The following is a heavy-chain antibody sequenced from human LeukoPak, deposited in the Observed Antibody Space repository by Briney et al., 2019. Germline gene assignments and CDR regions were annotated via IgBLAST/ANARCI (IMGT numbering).Heavy chain of an antibody. CDR3: ARSMSKYYDFWSGHYGMDV. Sequence: PSETLSLTCTVSGGSISSGGYYWSWIRQHPGKGLEWIGYIYYSGSTYYNPSPKSRVTISVDTSKNQFSLKLSSVTAADTAVYYCARSMSKYYDFWSGHYGMDVWGQGTTVTVSS. J-gene: IGHJ6*02. CDR1: GGSISSGGYY. V-gene: IGHV4-31*03. CDR2: IYYSGST. D-gene: IGHD3-3*01.